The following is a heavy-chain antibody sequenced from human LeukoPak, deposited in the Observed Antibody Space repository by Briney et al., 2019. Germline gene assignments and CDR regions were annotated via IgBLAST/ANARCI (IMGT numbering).Heavy chain of an antibody. CDR2: ISSSSSYI. CDR1: GFTFSSYS. CDR3: ARDASQGGWLLLHYMDV. D-gene: IGHD3-22*01. Sequence: GRSLRLSCAASGFTFSSYSMNWVRQAPGKGLEWVSSISSSSSYIYYADSVKGRFTISRDNAKNSLYLQMNSLRAEDTAVYYCARDASQGGWLLLHYMDVWGKGTTVTVSS. J-gene: IGHJ6*03. V-gene: IGHV3-21*01.